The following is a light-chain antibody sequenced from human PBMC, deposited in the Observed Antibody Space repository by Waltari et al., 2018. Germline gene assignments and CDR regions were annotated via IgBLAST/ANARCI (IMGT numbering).Light chain of an antibody. CDR1: QSVRRA. Sequence: DIVLTQSPGTLSLSPGERATLSCRASQSVRRAFAWYQQRPGQAPRLLIYDASNRATGIPDRFGGSGSGTDFSLTISRLEPEDFAVYYCQHYVRLPVAFGQGTKVEIK. CDR2: DAS. CDR3: QHYVRLPVA. V-gene: IGKV3-20*01. J-gene: IGKJ1*01.